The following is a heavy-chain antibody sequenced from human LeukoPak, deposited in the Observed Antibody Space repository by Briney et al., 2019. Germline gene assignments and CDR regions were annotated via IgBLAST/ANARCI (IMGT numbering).Heavy chain of an antibody. CDR2: INPSGGST. Sequence: GASVKVSCKVSGYTFTSYYMHWVRQAPGQGLEWMGIINPSGGSTSYAQKFQGRVTMTRDTSTSTVYMELSSLRSEDTAVYYCARDSVLRYFDWLSPDLNWFDPWGQGTLVTVSS. D-gene: IGHD3-9*01. J-gene: IGHJ5*02. CDR3: ARDSVLRYFDWLSPDLNWFDP. V-gene: IGHV1-46*01. CDR1: GYTFTSYY.